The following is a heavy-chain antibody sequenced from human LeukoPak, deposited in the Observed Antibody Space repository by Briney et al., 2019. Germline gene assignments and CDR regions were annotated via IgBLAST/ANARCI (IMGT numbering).Heavy chain of an antibody. Sequence: SETLSLTCTVSGGSISSSSYYWGWIRQPPGKGLEWIGSIYYSGSTYYNPSLKSRVTISVDTSKNQFSLKLSSVTAADTAVYYCARSGGCSGGSCYSISRFDPWGQGTLVTVSS. V-gene: IGHV4-39*01. CDR3: ARSGGCSGGSCYSISRFDP. CDR2: IYYSGST. J-gene: IGHJ5*02. CDR1: GGSISSSSYY. D-gene: IGHD2-15*01.